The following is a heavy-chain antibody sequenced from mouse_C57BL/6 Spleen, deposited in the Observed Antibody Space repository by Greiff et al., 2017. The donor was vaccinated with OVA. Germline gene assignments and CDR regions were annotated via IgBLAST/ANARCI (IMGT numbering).Heavy chain of an antibody. CDR1: GFTFSDYY. Sequence: DVKLVESEGGLVQPGSSMKLSCTASGFTFSDYYMAWVRQVPEKGLEWVANINYDGSSTYYLDSLKSRFIISRDNAKNILYLQMSSLKSEDTATYYCAREKVYYGSSLGFDVWGTGTTVTVSS. CDR3: AREKVYYGSSLGFDV. CDR2: INYDGSST. D-gene: IGHD1-1*01. J-gene: IGHJ1*03. V-gene: IGHV5-16*01.